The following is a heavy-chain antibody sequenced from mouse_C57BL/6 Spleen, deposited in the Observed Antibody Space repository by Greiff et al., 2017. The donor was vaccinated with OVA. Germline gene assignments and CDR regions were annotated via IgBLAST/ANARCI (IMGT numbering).Heavy chain of an antibody. CDR2: IHPNSGST. CDR3: ARHDYDDGYAMDY. CDR1: GYTFTSYW. Sequence: QVQLQQPGAELVKPGASVKLSCKASGYTFTSYWMHWVKQRPGQGLEWIGMIHPNSGSTNYNEKFKSKATLSVDKSSSTAYMQLSSLTSEDSAVYYCARHDYDDGYAMDYWGQGTSVTVSS. V-gene: IGHV1-64*01. J-gene: IGHJ4*01. D-gene: IGHD2-4*01.